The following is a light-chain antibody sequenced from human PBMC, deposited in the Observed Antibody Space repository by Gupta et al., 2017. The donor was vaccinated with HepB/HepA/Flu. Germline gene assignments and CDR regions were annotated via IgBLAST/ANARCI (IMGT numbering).Light chain of an antibody. CDR2: SNN. CDR3: GESDDSLNGEV. CDR1: SSNVGSTT. J-gene: IGLJ3*02. V-gene: IGLV1-44*01. Sequence: QSVLTQPPSASWTPGQRVTISCSGSSSNVGSTTVNWYQQPPGAAPNLPIESNNRRPSGVPDRSSGSKSGTKAALAIIWLQTEDEADDYCGESDDSLNGEVFGGGTKLTVL.